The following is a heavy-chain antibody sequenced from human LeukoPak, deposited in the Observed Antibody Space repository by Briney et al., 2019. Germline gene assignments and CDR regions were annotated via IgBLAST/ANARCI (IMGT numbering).Heavy chain of an antibody. CDR3: AREDYDILTGVFDY. V-gene: IGHV3-53*01. J-gene: IGHJ4*02. CDR1: GFTVSSNY. D-gene: IGHD3-9*01. Sequence: AGSLRLSCAASGFTVSSNYMSWVRQAPGKGLEWVSVIYSGGSTYYADSVKGRFTISRDNSKNTLYLQMNSLRAEDTAVYYCAREDYDILTGVFDYWGQGTLVTVSS. CDR2: IYSGGST.